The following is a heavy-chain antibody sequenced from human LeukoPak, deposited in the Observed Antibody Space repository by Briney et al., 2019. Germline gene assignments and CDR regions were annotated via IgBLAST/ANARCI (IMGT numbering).Heavy chain of an antibody. CDR2: IYHSGST. CDR3: ARGHSQQKGKAKGRSGSDPIPNDAFDI. V-gene: IGHV4-30-2*01. D-gene: IGHD3-10*01. CDR1: GGSISSGGYY. Sequence: SQTLSLTCTVSGGSISSGGYYWSWIRQPPGKGLEWIGYIYHSGSTYYNPSLKSRVTISVDRSKNQFSLELSSVTAADTAVYYCARGHSQQKGKAKGRSGSDPIPNDAFDIWGQGTMVTVSS. J-gene: IGHJ3*02.